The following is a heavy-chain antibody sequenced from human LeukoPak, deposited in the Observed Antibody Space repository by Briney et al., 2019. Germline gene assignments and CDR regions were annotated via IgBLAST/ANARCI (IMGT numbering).Heavy chain of an antibody. CDR1: GYTFTGYY. CDR2: INPNNGGT. D-gene: IGHD2-2*01. V-gene: IGHV1-2*02. J-gene: IGHJ4*02. CDR3: ARGRGTTSSNFDY. Sequence: GASVKVSCKASGYTFTGYYMHWVRQAPGQGLEWVGWINPNNGGTNYAQKFQVRVTMTRDTSISTVYMELSRLTSDDTAVYYCARGRGTTSSNFDYWGQGNLVTVSS.